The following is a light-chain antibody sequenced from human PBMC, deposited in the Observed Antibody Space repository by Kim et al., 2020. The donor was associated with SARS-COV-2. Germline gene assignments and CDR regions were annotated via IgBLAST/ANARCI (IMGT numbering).Light chain of an antibody. CDR1: NSNIGNNY. CDR2: DNT. Sequence: GQKVTISCSGSNSNIGNNYVSWYQELPGTAPKLLIYDNTKRPSGIPGRFSGSKSGTSGTLGIVGLQTGDAADYYCATWDSDLSAVVFGGGTQLTVL. J-gene: IGLJ3*02. CDR3: ATWDSDLSAVV. V-gene: IGLV1-51*01.